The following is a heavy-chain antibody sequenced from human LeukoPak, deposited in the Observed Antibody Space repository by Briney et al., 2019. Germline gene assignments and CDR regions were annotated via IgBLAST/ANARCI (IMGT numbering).Heavy chain of an antibody. CDR3: ARARRYSWGAGADFDY. J-gene: IGHJ4*02. CDR1: GGSFSGYY. D-gene: IGHD2-15*01. Sequence: SETLSLTCAVYGGSFSGYYWSWIRQPPGKGLEWIGEINHSGSTNYNPSLKSRVTISVDTSKNQFSLKLSSVTAADTAVYYCARARRYSWGAGADFDYWGQGTLVTVSS. CDR2: INHSGST. V-gene: IGHV4-34*01.